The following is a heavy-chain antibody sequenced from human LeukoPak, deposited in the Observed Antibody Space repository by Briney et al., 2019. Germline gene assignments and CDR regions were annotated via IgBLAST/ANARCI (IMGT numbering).Heavy chain of an antibody. CDR2: INPNSGGT. CDR3: ARADRLHGGPSLIAP. J-gene: IGHJ5*02. Sequence: ASGKVSCKTSGYSFTDFYMHWVRQAPGQGLEGMGWINPNSGGTSSAHKFQGRFTMTRDTSIATVYMEGRRLTSDDTAIYYCARADRLHGGPSLIAPWGLGTLVTVSS. V-gene: IGHV1-2*07. CDR1: GYSFTDFY. D-gene: IGHD2-21*01.